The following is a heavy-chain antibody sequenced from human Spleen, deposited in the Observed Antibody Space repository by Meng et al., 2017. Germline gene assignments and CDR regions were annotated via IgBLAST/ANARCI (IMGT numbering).Heavy chain of an antibody. D-gene: IGHD2-2*01. CDR1: GGTFSSYA. Sequence: SVKVSCKASGGTFSSYAINWVRQAPGQGLEWMGGIIPIFGTTNYAQKFQDRVTITSDESTSTVYMELTRLTSEDTAVYFCARKAGNCISTTCYSLDYWGQGTLVTVSS. CDR2: IIPIFGTT. CDR3: ARKAGNCISTTCYSLDY. J-gene: IGHJ4*02. V-gene: IGHV1-69*13.